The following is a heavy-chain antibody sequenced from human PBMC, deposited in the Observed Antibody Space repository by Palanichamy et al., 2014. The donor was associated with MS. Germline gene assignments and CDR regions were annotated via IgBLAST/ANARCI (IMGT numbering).Heavy chain of an antibody. D-gene: IGHD3-22*01. J-gene: IGHJ4*02. Sequence: QVQLQESGPGLVKPSETLSLTCTVSGGSVGGSGYYWSWIRQPPGKGLEWIGYIYYSGSTNYNPSLKSRVTMSLDASKNQFSLKLTSVTAADTAVFYCARGYDSATFDYWGQGILVTVSS. CDR2: IYYSGST. CDR1: GGSVGGSGYY. V-gene: IGHV4-61*08. CDR3: ARGYDSATFDY.